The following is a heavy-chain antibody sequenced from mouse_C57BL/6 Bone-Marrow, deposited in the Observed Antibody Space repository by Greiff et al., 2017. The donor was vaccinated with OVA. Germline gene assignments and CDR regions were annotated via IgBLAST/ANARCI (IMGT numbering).Heavy chain of an antibody. CDR2: IHPNSGST. J-gene: IGHJ3*01. V-gene: IGHV1-64*01. CDR3: APSQSAWFAY. Sequence: QVQLKQPGAELVKPGASVKLSCKASGYTFTSYWMHWVKQRPGQGLEWIGMIHPNSGSTNYNEKSKSKATLTVDKSSSTAYMQLSSLTSEDSAVYYCAPSQSAWFAYWGQGTLVTVSA. CDR1: GYTFTSYW.